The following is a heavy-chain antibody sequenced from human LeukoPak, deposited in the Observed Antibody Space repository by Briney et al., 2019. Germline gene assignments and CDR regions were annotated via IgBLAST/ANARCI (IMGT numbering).Heavy chain of an antibody. Sequence: GGSLRLSCAASGFTFSSYDVHWVRQATGKGLEWVSAIGTAGDTYYPGSVKGRFTISRENAKNSLYLQMNSLRAGDTAVYYCAREGLVSGSYDYWGQGTLVTVSS. D-gene: IGHD1-26*01. CDR3: AREGLVSGSYDY. CDR2: IGTAGDT. V-gene: IGHV3-13*01. CDR1: GFTFSSYD. J-gene: IGHJ4*02.